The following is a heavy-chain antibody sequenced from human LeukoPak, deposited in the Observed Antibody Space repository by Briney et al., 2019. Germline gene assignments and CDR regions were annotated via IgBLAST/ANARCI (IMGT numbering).Heavy chain of an antibody. V-gene: IGHV1-2*02. D-gene: IGHD2-2*01. Sequence: ASVKVSCKASGYTFTGYYMHWVRQAPGQGLEWMGWINPNSGGTNYAQKFQGRVTMTRDTSISTAYMELSRLRSDDTAVYYCARDLRQVPAARRYFDYWGQGTLVTVSS. J-gene: IGHJ4*02. CDR2: INPNSGGT. CDR3: ARDLRQVPAARRYFDY. CDR1: GYTFTGYY.